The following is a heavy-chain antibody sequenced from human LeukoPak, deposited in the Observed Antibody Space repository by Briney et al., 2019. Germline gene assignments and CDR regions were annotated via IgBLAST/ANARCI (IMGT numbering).Heavy chain of an antibody. D-gene: IGHD3-22*01. CDR1: GFTFSSYE. CDR3: ARDLYRIVVVPHYFDY. J-gene: IGHJ4*02. Sequence: GGSLRLSCAASGFTFSSYEMHWVRQAPGKGLEWVSYISSSGSTICYADSVKGRFTISRDNAKNSLYLQMNSLRAEDTAVYYCARDLYRIVVVPHYFDYWGQGTLVTVSS. V-gene: IGHV3-48*03. CDR2: ISSSGSTI.